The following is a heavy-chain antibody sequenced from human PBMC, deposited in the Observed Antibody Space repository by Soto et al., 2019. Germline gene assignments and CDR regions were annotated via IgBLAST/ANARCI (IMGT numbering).Heavy chain of an antibody. D-gene: IGHD3-9*01. CDR3: ARGTPTYYDILTGPNWFDP. CDR1: GGSFSGYY. CDR2: INHSGST. Sequence: PSETLFLTCAVYGGSFSGYYWSWIRQPPGKWLEWIVEINHSGSTNYNPSLKSRVTISVDTSKNQFSLKLSSVTAADTAVYYCARGTPTYYDILTGPNWFDPWGQGTLVTVSS. J-gene: IGHJ5*02. V-gene: IGHV4-34*01.